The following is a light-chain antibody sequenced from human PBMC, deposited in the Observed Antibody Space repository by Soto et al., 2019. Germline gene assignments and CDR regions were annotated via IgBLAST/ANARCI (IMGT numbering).Light chain of an antibody. J-gene: IGKJ5*01. Sequence: EIVLTQSPATLSLSPGERATLSCSASQSVSSYLAWYQQKPGQAPRLLIYDASNRATGIPARFSGSGSGTDFTLTISSLEPEDFAVYYCQQYVNSPGTFGQGTRLETK. CDR1: QSVSSY. V-gene: IGKV3-11*01. CDR3: QQYVNSPGT. CDR2: DAS.